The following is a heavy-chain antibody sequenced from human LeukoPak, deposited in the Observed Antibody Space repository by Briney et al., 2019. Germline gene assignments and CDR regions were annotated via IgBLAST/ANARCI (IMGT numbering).Heavy chain of an antibody. J-gene: IGHJ4*02. V-gene: IGHV4-38-2*02. CDR3: ARGRSGYGGNSGIASCDY. CDR1: GDSISNGYY. Sequence: PSETLSLTCTVSGDSISNGYYWGWIRQAPGEGLEWIGSIYHTGSTYYNPSLKSRVIISVDTSKNQFSLKLSSVTAADTAVYYCARGRSGYGGNSGIASCDYWGQGTLVTVSS. CDR2: IYHTGST. D-gene: IGHD4-23*01.